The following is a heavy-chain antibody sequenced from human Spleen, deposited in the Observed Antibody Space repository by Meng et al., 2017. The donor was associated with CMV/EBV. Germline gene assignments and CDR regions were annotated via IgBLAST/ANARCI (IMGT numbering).Heavy chain of an antibody. CDR3: ARGNSRSSSSTSCGY. CDR1: GFTFRSYE. D-gene: IGHD6-6*01. V-gene: IGHV3-48*03. Sequence: GGSLRLSCAVSGFTFRSYEMHWVRQAPGKGLAWVSYISSSGDVKYYADSVRGRFTISRDNARNSLDLQTNSLRVEDTAVYYCARGNSRSSSSTSCGYWGQGTLVTVSS. J-gene: IGHJ4*02. CDR2: ISSSGDVK.